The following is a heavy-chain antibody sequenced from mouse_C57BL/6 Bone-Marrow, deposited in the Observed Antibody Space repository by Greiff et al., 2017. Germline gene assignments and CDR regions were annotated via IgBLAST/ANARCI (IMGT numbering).Heavy chain of an antibody. J-gene: IGHJ4*01. CDR1: GYTFNSYW. CDR2: ITPSSGYT. Sequence: QVQLKQSGAELAKPGASVKLSCKASGYTFNSYWMHWVNQRPGQGLEWIGNITPSSGYTKYNQKFKDKDTLTADKSSSTAYMQLSRLTYEDSAVYYCATYYGSSVYYCEMDYWGQGTSVTVSS. CDR3: ATYYGSSVYYCEMDY. D-gene: IGHD1-1*01. V-gene: IGHV1-7*01.